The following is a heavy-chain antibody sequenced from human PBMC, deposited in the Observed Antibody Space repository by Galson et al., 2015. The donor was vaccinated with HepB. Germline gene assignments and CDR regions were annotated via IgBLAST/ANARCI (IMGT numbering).Heavy chain of an antibody. CDR3: ARGRRPGDNRSSWLNWFDP. J-gene: IGHJ5*02. D-gene: IGHD6-13*01. CDR1: GYTFTSYD. V-gene: IGHV1-8*01. Sequence: SVKVSCKASGYTFTSYDINWVRQATGQGLEWMGWMNPNSGNTGYAQKFQGRVTMTRNTSISTAYMELSSLRSEDTAVYYCARGRRPGDNRSSWLNWFDPWGQGTLVTVSS. CDR2: MNPNSGNT.